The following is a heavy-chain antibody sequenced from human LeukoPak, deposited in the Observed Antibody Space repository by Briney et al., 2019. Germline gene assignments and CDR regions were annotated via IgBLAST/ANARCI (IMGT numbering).Heavy chain of an antibody. J-gene: IGHJ4*02. Sequence: PGGSLRLSCAASGFTFSSYSMNWVRQAPGKGLEWVSYISSSSSTIYYADSVKGRFTISSDNAKNSLYLQMNSLRAEDTAVYYCARDPVPPGYYYDILTGYYTPYYFDYWGQGTLVTVSS. D-gene: IGHD3-9*01. CDR2: ISSSSSTI. CDR3: ARDPVPPGYYYDILTGYYTPYYFDY. CDR1: GFTFSSYS. V-gene: IGHV3-48*01.